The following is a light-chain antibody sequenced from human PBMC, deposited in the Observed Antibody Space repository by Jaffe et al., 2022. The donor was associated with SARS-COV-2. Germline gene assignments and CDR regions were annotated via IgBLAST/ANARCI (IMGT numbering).Light chain of an antibody. J-gene: IGKJ1*01. CDR2: ATS. Sequence: DIQMTQSPSSLSASVGDRVTITCRASQSMNRYLNWYQQKPGKAPKLLIYATSSLQSGVPSRFSGSGSGTDFTLTISSLQPEDFATYYCQQSDSMPWTFGQGTKVEIK. CDR3: QQSDSMPWT. CDR1: QSMNRY. V-gene: IGKV1-39*01.